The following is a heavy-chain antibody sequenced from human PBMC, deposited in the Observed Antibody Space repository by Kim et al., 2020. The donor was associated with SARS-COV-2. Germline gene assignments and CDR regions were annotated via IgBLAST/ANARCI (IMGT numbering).Heavy chain of an antibody. J-gene: IGHJ5*02. CDR2: IWYDGSNR. CDR1: GFTFSSYG. Sequence: GGSLRLSCVASGFTFSSYGMHWVRQAPGKGLQWVAVIWYDGSNRYYADSVKGRFTISRDNSKNTLYLQLNSLRAEDTAMYYCAKAYQYSGADWFDPWGQGTLVTVSS. V-gene: IGHV3-33*06. D-gene: IGHD3-10*01. CDR3: AKAYQYSGADWFDP.